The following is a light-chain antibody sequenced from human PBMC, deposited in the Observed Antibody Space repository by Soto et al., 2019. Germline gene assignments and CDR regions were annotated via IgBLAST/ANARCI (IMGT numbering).Light chain of an antibody. CDR1: SSDVGVYNY. J-gene: IGLJ1*01. V-gene: IGLV2-14*01. Sequence: QSALTQPASVSGSLGQSITISCTGTSSDVGVYNYVSWYQQHPGKAPKLMIYEVSNRPSGISNRFSGSKSGNTASLTISGLQAEDDADYYGSSYTSTNTRHFGTGSKL. CDR2: EVS. CDR3: SSYTSTNTRH.